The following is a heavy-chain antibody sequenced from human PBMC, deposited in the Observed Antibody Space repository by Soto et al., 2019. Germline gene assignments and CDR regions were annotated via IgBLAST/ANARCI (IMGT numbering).Heavy chain of an antibody. D-gene: IGHD4-17*01. Sequence: GQSLKISCNGSGYKFANYWIAWVRQMPGKGLEYMGIIYPSDSTTRYSPSFQGQVTISADKSISTAYLQWNSLKASDTAMYYCARHGFYGDYSSNYFDPWGQGTLVTVSS. J-gene: IGHJ5*02. V-gene: IGHV5-51*01. CDR1: GYKFANYW. CDR2: IYPSDSTT. CDR3: ARHGFYGDYSSNYFDP.